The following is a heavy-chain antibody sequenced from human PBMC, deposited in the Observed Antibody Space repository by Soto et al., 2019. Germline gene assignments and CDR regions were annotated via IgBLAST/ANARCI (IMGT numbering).Heavy chain of an antibody. CDR2: INTDGSST. D-gene: IGHD3-22*01. CDR3: ARGGDYYDSAGAFDI. Sequence: GGSLRLSCAASGFTFSSYWMHWVRHAPGKGLVWVSRINTDGSSTSYADSVKGRFAISRDNAKNTLYLQINSLRAEDTAVYYCARGGDYYDSAGAFDIWGQGTMVTVSS. CDR1: GFTFSSYW. V-gene: IGHV3-74*01. J-gene: IGHJ3*02.